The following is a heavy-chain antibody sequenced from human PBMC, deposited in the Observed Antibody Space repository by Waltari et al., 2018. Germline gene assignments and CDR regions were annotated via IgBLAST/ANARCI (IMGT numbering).Heavy chain of an antibody. CDR1: RFPFRLYW. CDR2: INQDESEK. V-gene: IGHV3-7*01. CDR3: AKGEQREKWSDY. J-gene: IGHJ4*02. D-gene: IGHD6-25*01. Sequence: EVQLVESGGGLVQPGGSLRRSRAGSRFPFRLYWMSWVRQAPGKGLEWVANINQDESEKYYVDSVKGRFTISRDNAKNSLYLQMSSLRAEDTAVYYCAKGEQREKWSDYWGQGTLVTVSS.